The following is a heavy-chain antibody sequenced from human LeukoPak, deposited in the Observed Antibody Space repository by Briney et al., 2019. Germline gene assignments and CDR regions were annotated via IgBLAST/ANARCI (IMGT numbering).Heavy chain of an antibody. D-gene: IGHD6-19*01. V-gene: IGHV4-59*01. Sequence: PLETLSLTCAVYGGSFSGYYWSWIRQPPGKGLEWIGYIYYSGSTNYNPSLKSRVTISVDTSKNQFSLKLSSVTAADTAVYYCARGSSGWFVWFDPWGQGTLVTVSS. CDR3: ARGSSGWFVWFDP. CDR1: GGSFSGYY. J-gene: IGHJ5*02. CDR2: IYYSGST.